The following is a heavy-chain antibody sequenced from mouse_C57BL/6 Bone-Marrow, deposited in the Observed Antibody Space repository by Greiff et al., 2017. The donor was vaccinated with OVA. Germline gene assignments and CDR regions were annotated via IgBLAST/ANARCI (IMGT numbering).Heavy chain of an antibody. Sequence: QVHVKQSGPELVKPGASVKLSCKASGYTFTSYDINWVKQRPGQGLEWIGWIYPRDGSTKYNEKFKGKATLTVDTSSSTAYMELHSLTSEDSAVYFCARREIYDYDNAMDYWGQGTSVTVSS. V-gene: IGHV1-85*01. CDR1: GYTFTSYD. J-gene: IGHJ4*01. CDR3: ARREIYDYDNAMDY. D-gene: IGHD2-4*01. CDR2: IYPRDGST.